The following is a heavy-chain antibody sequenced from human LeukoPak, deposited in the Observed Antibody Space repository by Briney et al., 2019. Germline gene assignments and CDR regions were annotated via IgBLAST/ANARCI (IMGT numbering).Heavy chain of an antibody. CDR2: INSDGSST. CDR3: ARAQYGDYGEFDP. CDR1: GFTFSSYA. V-gene: IGHV3-74*01. Sequence: GGSLRLSCAASGFTFSSYAMSWVRQAPGKGLEWVSRINSDGSSTSYADSVKGRFTISRDNAKNTLYLQMNSLRAEDTAVYYCARAQYGDYGEFDPWGQGTLVTVSS. J-gene: IGHJ5*02. D-gene: IGHD4-17*01.